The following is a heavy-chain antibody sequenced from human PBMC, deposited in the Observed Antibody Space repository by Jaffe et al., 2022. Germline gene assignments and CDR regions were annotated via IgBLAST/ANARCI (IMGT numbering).Heavy chain of an antibody. CDR3: ARGSIVVVPAAIYYFDY. CDR1: GYTFTSYY. CDR2: INPSGGST. J-gene: IGHJ4*02. D-gene: IGHD2-2*01. V-gene: IGHV1-46*01. Sequence: QVQLVQSGAEVKKPGASVKVSCKASGYTFTSYYMHWVRQAPGQGLEWMGIINPSGGSTSYAQKFQGRVTMTRDTSTSTVYMELSSLRSEDTAVYYCARGSIVVVPAAIYYFDYWGQGTLVTVSS.